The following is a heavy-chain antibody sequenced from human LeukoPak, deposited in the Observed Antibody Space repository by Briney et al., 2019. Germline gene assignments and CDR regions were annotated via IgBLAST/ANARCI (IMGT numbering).Heavy chain of an antibody. Sequence: SETLSLTCTVSGGSISSGDYYWSWIRQPPGKGLEWIGYIYYSGSTYYNPSLKSRATISVDTSKNQFSLKLSSVTAADTAVYYCARDRDYCSSTSCPPDPWGQGTLVTVSS. CDR3: ARDRDYCSSTSCPPDP. CDR2: IYYSGST. D-gene: IGHD2-2*01. V-gene: IGHV4-30-4*08. CDR1: GGSISSGDYY. J-gene: IGHJ5*02.